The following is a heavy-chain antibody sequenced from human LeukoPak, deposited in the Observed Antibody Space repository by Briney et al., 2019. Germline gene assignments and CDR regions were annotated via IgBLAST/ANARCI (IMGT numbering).Heavy chain of an antibody. V-gene: IGHV3-23*01. J-gene: IGHJ4*02. Sequence: GGSLRLSCAASGFTFSSYAMSWVRQAPGKGLEWVSAISGSGGSTYYADSVKGRFTISRDNSKNTLYLQMNSLRAEDTAVYYCAKDLGEFWSGYSYFDYWGQGTLVTVSS. D-gene: IGHD3-3*01. CDR1: GFTFSSYA. CDR3: AKDLGEFWSGYSYFDY. CDR2: ISGSGGST.